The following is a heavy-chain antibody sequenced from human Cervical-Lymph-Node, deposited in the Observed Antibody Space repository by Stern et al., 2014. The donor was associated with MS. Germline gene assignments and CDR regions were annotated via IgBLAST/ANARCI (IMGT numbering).Heavy chain of an antibody. CDR2: IIPIFGTA. J-gene: IGHJ3*02. Sequence: VQLVESGAEVKKPGSSVKVSCKASGGTFSSYAISWGRQAPGPWLEWMGRIIPIFGTANYAQKFQGRVTITADESTSTAYMELSSLRSEDTAVYYCARGADDYDAFDIWGQGTMVTVSS. CDR3: ARGADDYDAFDI. CDR1: GGTFSSYA. V-gene: IGHV1-69*01. D-gene: IGHD4-11*01.